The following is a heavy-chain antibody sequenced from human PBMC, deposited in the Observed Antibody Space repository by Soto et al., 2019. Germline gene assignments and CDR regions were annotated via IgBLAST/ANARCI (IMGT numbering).Heavy chain of an antibody. J-gene: IGHJ6*03. D-gene: IGHD4-17*01. Sequence: SETLSLTCAVYGGSFSGYYWSWIRQPPGKGLEWIGEINHSGSTNYNPSLKSRVTISVDTSKNQFSLNLSSVTAADTAVYYCARCLRFYSFCIDAWGKGTMVTVSS. CDR1: GGSFSGYY. V-gene: IGHV4-34*01. CDR2: INHSGST. CDR3: ARCLRFYSFCIDA.